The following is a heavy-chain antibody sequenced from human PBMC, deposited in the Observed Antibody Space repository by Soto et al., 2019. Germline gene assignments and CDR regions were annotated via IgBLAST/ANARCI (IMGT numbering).Heavy chain of an antibody. Sequence: EVQLVESGGGLVHPGGSLRLSCVDSGFTLSSYWMSWVRQAPVKGLEWVGNIKQDGSEENYADSLKGRFTISRDNAKNSMYLQMNSLRAEDTAVYYCARIAATGRGWDVWGQGTTVVVSS. V-gene: IGHV3-7*01. J-gene: IGHJ6*02. D-gene: IGHD6-13*01. CDR1: GFTLSSYW. CDR2: IKQDGSEE. CDR3: ARIAATGRGWDV.